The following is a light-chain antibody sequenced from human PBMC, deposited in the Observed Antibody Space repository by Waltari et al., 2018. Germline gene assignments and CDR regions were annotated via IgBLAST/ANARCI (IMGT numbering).Light chain of an antibody. V-gene: IGLV2-23*01. J-gene: IGLJ2*01. CDR3: FSYADGRSLV. Sequence: QSALTQPAPLSGSPGQSSPIPCTGGSTDVGTSTLFPWYQLHPDKAPKLLIYEGTERPSGISHRFSGSKSGNTASLTISTLQAEDEADYYCFSYADGRSLVFGGGTKLTVL. CDR1: STDVGTSTL. CDR2: EGT.